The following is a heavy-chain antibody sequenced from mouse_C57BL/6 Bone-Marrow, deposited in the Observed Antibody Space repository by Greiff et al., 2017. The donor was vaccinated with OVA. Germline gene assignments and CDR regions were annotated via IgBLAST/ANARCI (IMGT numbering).Heavy chain of an antibody. CDR2: IRSKSNNYAT. V-gene: IGHV10-1*01. CDR3: VSMGDYDVGAMDY. J-gene: IGHJ4*01. CDR1: GFSFNTYA. Sequence: EVQRVESGGGLVQPKGSLKLSCAASGFSFNTYAMNWVRQAPGKGLEWVARIRSKSNNYATYYADSVKDRFTISRDDSESMLYLQMNNLKTEDTAMYYCVSMGDYDVGAMDYWGQGTSVTVSS. D-gene: IGHD2-4*01.